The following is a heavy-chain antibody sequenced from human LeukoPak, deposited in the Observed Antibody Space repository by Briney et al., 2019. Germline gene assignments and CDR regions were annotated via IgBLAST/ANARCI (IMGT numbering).Heavy chain of an antibody. Sequence: SGPALVKPTQTLTLTCTFSGFSLSTSGMCVSWIRQPPGKALECLALIYWDDDKRYSPSLKSRLTITKDTSKNQVVLTMTNMDPVDTATYYCVHRGHDSRGSYGTYAFDIWGQGTMVTVSS. D-gene: IGHD1-26*01. CDR3: VHRGHDSRGSYGTYAFDI. CDR1: GFSLSTSGMC. J-gene: IGHJ3*02. V-gene: IGHV2-5*08. CDR2: IYWDDDK.